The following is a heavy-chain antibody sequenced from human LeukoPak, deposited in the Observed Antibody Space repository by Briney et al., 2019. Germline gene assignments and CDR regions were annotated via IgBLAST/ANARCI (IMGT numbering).Heavy chain of an antibody. V-gene: IGHV1-46*01. Sequence: ASVKVSCKASGYTLTNFYIHWVRQAPGQGLEWMGIINHRGDDTKYAQKFQGRVTITRDTSASTAYMELSSLRSEDTAVYYCARGPRTGYCSGGSCYSRFDPWGQGTLVTVSA. CDR3: ARGPRTGYCSGGSCYSRFDP. CDR2: INHRGDDT. CDR1: GYTLTNFY. D-gene: IGHD2-15*01. J-gene: IGHJ5*02.